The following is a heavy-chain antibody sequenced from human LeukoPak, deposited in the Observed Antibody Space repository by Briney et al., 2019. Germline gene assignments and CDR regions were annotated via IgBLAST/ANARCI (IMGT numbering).Heavy chain of an antibody. Sequence: SGGSLRLSCAASGFTFSSYEMNWVRQAPGKGLEWVSYISSSGSTIYYADSVKGRFTISRDNSKNSLFLQMNSLRTEDTALYYCAKGNILTGPPDSWGQGTLVTVSS. CDR2: ISSSGSTI. D-gene: IGHD3-9*01. CDR3: AKGNILTGPPDS. V-gene: IGHV3-48*03. CDR1: GFTFSSYE. J-gene: IGHJ4*02.